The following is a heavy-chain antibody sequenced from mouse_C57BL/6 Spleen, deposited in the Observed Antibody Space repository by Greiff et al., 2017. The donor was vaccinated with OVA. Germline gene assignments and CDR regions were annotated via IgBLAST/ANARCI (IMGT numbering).Heavy chain of an antibody. D-gene: IGHD2-2*01. CDR1: GFTFSDFY. CDR2: SRNKANDYTT. V-gene: IGHV7-1*01. J-gene: IGHJ2*01. Sequence: EVKVVESGGGLVQSGRSLRLSCATSGFTFSDFYMEWVRQAPGKGLEWIAASRNKANDYTTEYSASVKGRFIVSRDTSQSILYLQMNALRAEDTAIYYCARAHYGYGGGFDYWGQGTTLTVSS. CDR3: ARAHYGYGGGFDY.